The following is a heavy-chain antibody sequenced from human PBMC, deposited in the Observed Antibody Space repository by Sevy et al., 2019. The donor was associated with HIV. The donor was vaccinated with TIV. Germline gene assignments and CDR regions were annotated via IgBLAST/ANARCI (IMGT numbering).Heavy chain of an antibody. Sequence: GGSLRLSCAASGFTFSNYDMNWVRQAPGKGVEWVSYISSDSSRIYYADSVKGRLTISRDNAKNSLYVQMNRPRAEDTAVYYCAREGGYTDQGMDVWGQGTTVTVSS. J-gene: IGHJ6*02. CDR3: AREGGYTDQGMDV. D-gene: IGHD5-12*01. CDR1: GFTFSNYD. CDR2: ISSDSSRI. V-gene: IGHV3-48*01.